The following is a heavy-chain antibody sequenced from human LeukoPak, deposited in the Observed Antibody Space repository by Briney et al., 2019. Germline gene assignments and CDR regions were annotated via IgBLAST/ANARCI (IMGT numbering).Heavy chain of an antibody. J-gene: IGHJ4*02. V-gene: IGHV3-23*01. Sequence: GGSLRLSCAASGFTFSSYAMSWVRQAPGKGLEWVSAISGSGGSTYYADSVKGRFTISRDNSKNTLYLQMNSLRAEDTAVYYCASHARAHFDWLLPLWWDFDYWGQGTLVTVSS. CDR3: ASHARAHFDWLLPLWWDFDY. CDR2: ISGSGGST. D-gene: IGHD3-9*01. CDR1: GFTFSSYA.